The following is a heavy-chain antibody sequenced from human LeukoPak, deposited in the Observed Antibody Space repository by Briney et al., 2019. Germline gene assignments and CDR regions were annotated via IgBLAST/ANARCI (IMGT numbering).Heavy chain of an antibody. CDR1: GFTFSSYA. D-gene: IGHD6-13*01. CDR3: ARGISRYYFDY. J-gene: IGHJ4*02. CDR2: IWFDGSDK. V-gene: IGHV3-33*08. Sequence: GGSLRLSCAASGFTFSSYAMSWVRQAPGKGLEWVAVIWFDGSDKYYADSVKGRFTISRDNSKNTLYLQLNSLRAEDTVVYYCARGISRYYFDYWGQETLVTVSS.